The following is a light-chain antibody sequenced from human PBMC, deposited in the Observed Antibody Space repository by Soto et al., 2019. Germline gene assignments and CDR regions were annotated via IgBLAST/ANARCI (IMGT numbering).Light chain of an antibody. CDR2: AAP. V-gene: IGKV1-39*01. J-gene: IGKJ1*01. CDR1: QSISSF. Sequence: DIQMTHSPSSLSASVADRATITFRASQSISSFVNWYQKRPGKAPNLLTYAAPSLQSGVPSGFSGSGSGTDFTLTITSLQPEDFATYYCQQSYSSPHTFGQGTKVEIK. CDR3: QQSYSSPHT.